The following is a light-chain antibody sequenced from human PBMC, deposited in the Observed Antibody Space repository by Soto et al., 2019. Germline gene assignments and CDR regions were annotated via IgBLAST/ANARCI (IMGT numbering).Light chain of an antibody. J-gene: IGKJ1*01. CDR2: DAS. CDR3: QQFAISTT. Sequence: LQIAPSPSTLSASVGESVSLHCRASQSISSWLAWYQQKPGKAPSLLIFDASTLHSGVPSRFSGSGSGTDFTLTISSLHPDYFATYYCQQFAISTTLGQGTKVDIK. CDR1: QSISSW. V-gene: IGKV1-5*01.